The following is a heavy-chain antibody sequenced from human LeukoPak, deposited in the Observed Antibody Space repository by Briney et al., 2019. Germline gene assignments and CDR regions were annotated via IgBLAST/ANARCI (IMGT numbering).Heavy chain of an antibody. CDR1: GFTFDDYA. CDR3: AKARGYYYHTAGCIDH. Sequence: SGGSMRLSCAASGFTFDDYAMHWVRQAPGKGLEGVSGMNWNGDNRGYADSVVVRFTISRDNDTNSLYLKLNTLRTDDMAFYYCAKARGYYYHTAGCIDHWGQGALVTVSS. V-gene: IGHV3-9*03. D-gene: IGHD3-22*01. CDR2: MNWNGDNR. J-gene: IGHJ4*02.